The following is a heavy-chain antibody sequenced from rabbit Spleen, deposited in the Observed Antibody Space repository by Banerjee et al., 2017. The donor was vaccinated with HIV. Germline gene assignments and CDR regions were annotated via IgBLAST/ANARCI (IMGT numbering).Heavy chain of an antibody. J-gene: IGHJ4*01. CDR1: GFSFNKKY. Sequence: QLVESGGGLVQPGGSLALTCKVSGFSFNKKYVMCWVRQPPGKGLEWIGCINTNTGNTRYANWVNGRFAISSHNAQNTLYLQLNSLTAADTSTYFCVRDYRFYFNLWGPGTLVTVS. CDR2: INTNTGNT. CDR3: VRDYRFYFNL. V-gene: IGHV1S7*01. D-gene: IGHD7-1*01.